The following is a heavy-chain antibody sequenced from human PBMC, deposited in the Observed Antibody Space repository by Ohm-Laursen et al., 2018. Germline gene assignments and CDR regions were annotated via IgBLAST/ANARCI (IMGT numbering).Heavy chain of an antibody. J-gene: IGHJ4*02. D-gene: IGHD3-22*01. V-gene: IGHV4-61*01. CDR3: ARGPPTSYYYDSSGRYYFDY. Sequence: TLSLTCAVSGGSISSSSYYWSWIRQPPGKGLEWIGYIYYSGSTNYNPSLKSRVTISVDTSKNQFSLKLSSVTAADTAVYYCARGPPTSYYYDSSGRYYFDYWGQGTLVTVSS. CDR2: IYYSGST. CDR1: GGSISSSSYY.